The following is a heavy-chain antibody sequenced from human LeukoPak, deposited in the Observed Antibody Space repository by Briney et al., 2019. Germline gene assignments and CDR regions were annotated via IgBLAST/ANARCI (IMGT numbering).Heavy chain of an antibody. CDR1: GYTFTSYA. J-gene: IGHJ4*02. CDR2: ISAYNGNT. D-gene: IGHD3-10*01. CDR3: ARIAGVISDFDY. Sequence: ASVKVSCKAPGYTFTSYAMHWVRQAPGQGLEWMGWISAYNGNTNYAQKLQGRVTMTTDTSTSTAYMELRSLRSDDTAVYYCARIAGVISDFDYWGQGTLVTVSS. V-gene: IGHV1-18*01.